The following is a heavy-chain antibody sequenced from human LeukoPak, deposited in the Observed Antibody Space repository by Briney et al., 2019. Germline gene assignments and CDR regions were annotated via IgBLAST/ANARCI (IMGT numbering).Heavy chain of an antibody. D-gene: IGHD3-10*01. CDR2: MSISGNT. CDR3: ARQSAGSYVYFDL. J-gene: IGHJ4*02. V-gene: IGHV4-4*07. CDR1: GASISSHY. Sequence: SETLSLTCTISGASISSHYYSWIRQSAGQELEWIGRMSISGNTNYNPSLKSRVTISGDKSKNQFSLKLSSVTAADTAMYYCARQSAGSYVYFDLWGQGTLVTVSS.